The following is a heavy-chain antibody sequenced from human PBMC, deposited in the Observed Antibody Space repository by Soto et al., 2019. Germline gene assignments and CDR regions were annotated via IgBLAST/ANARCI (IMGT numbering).Heavy chain of an antibody. D-gene: IGHD2-21*01. V-gene: IGHV3-74*01. CDR2: IKTDGTYT. CDR1: GFTVSNHW. Sequence: EVQLVESGGGLVQPGGSLTLSCAASGFTVSNHWMHWVRQAPGKGLESISRIKTDGTYTDYAASVKGRFTISRDNAKNMLYLQIDSLRPEHTAVYYCARPTGAAYSAFDVWGQGTVVTVSS. J-gene: IGHJ3*01. CDR3: ARPTGAAYSAFDV.